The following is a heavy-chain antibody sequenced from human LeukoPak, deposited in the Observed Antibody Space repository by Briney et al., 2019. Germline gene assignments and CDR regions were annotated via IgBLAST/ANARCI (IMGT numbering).Heavy chain of an antibody. CDR3: ARDRLMVYAIPDYYYYYGMDV. CDR2: VYYSGST. V-gene: IGHV4-31*03. CDR1: GGSISSGGYY. J-gene: IGHJ6*02. Sequence: SETLSLTCTVSGGSISSGGYYWSWIRQHPGKGLEWIGYVYYSGSTYYNPSLKSRVTISVDTSKNQFSLKLSSVTAADTAVYYCARDRLMVYAIPDYYYYYGMDVWGQGTTVTVSS. D-gene: IGHD2-8*01.